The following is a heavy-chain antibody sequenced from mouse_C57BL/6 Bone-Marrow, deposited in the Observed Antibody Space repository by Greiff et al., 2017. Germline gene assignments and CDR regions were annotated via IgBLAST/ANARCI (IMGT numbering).Heavy chain of an antibody. CDR1: GFNFTDYY. CDR3: YPTGDWLAY. J-gene: IGHJ3*01. Sequence: VQLKESGAELVRPGASVKLSCKASGFNFTDYYMHWVKQRPGQGLEWIGWIDPENGGTDSAQKFKGKATLTADTSSNTAYMQLSNLTSEDTAVYYCYPTGDWLAYWGQGTLVTVSA. D-gene: IGHD2-13*01. V-gene: IGHV14-4*01. CDR2: IDPENGGT.